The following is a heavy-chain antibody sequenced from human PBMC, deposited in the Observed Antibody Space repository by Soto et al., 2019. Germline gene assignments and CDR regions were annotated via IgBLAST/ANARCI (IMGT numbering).Heavy chain of an antibody. Sequence: PSETLSLTCTVSGGSISSGDYYWSWIRQPPGKGLEWIGYIYYSGSTYYNPSLKSRVTISVDTSKNQFSLKLSSVTAADTAVYYCAREASVVGYGDYHWFDPWGQGTLVTVSS. V-gene: IGHV4-30-4*01. CDR1: GGSISSGDYY. J-gene: IGHJ5*02. D-gene: IGHD4-17*01. CDR3: AREASVVGYGDYHWFDP. CDR2: IYYSGST.